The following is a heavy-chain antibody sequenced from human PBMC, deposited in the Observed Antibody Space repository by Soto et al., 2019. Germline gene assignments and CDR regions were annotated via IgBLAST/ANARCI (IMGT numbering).Heavy chain of an antibody. CDR1: GGSISSYY. CDR2: IYYSGST. J-gene: IGHJ4*02. Sequence: QVQLQESGPGLVKPSETLSLTCTVSGGSISSYYWSWIRQPPGKGLEWIGYIYYSGSTNYNPSLKSRVTISVDTSKNQFSLKLSSVTAADTAVYYCATSVVVPAEGEYYFDYWGQGTLVTVSS. CDR3: ATSVVVPAEGEYYFDY. V-gene: IGHV4-59*01. D-gene: IGHD2-2*01.